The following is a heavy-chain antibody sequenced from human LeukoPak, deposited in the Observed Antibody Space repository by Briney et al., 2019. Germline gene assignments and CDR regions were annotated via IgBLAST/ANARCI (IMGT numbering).Heavy chain of an antibody. CDR2: IYYSGST. CDR3: ARQTTVTVFYSWFDP. Sequence: SETLSLTCTVSGGSIGSSSYYWGWIRQPPGKGLEWIGSIYYSGSTYYNPSLKSRVTISVDTSKNQFSLKLSSVTAADTAVYYCARQTTVTVFYSWFDPWGQGTLVTVSS. V-gene: IGHV4-39*01. J-gene: IGHJ5*02. CDR1: GGSIGSSSYY. D-gene: IGHD4-17*01.